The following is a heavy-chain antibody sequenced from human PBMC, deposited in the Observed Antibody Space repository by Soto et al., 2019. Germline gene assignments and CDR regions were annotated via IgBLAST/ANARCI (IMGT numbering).Heavy chain of an antibody. V-gene: IGHV4-34*01. CDR3: ARGQDIVVVVAATAYFDY. D-gene: IGHD2-15*01. CDR1: GGSFSGYY. Sequence: HVQLQQWGAGLLKPSETLSLTCAVYGGSFSGYYWSWIRQPPGKGLEWIGEINHSGSTNYNPSLKSRVTISVDTSKNQFSLKLSSVTAADTAVYYCARGQDIVVVVAATAYFDYWGQGTLVTVSS. J-gene: IGHJ4*02. CDR2: INHSGST.